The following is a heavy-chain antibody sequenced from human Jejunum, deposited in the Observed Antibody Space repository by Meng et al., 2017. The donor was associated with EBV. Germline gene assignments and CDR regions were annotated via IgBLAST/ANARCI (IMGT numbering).Heavy chain of an antibody. CDR1: GFPSSDYG. V-gene: IGHV3-30*03. D-gene: IGHD5-18*01. CDR2: ITHDGTYK. J-gene: IGHJ4*02. Sequence: VCLVALGGGVVQAGGSLRLLWAASGFPSSDYGMYWVRQAPGKGLEWLAVITHDGTYKYYGDSVKGRFTISRDNSKNTLYVQMKSLSAEDTAVYYCARGNGYSFKVWGQGTLVTVSS. CDR3: ARGNGYSFKV.